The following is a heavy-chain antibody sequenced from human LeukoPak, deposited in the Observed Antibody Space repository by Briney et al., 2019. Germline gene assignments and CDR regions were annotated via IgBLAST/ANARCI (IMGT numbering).Heavy chain of an antibody. Sequence: GGSLRLSCAASGFTFSSYSMNWVRQAPGKGLEWVSYISSSSSTIYYADSVKGRFTISRDNAKNSLYLQMNSLRAEDTAVYYCARTARPNVLRFLEWLEGDDAFDIWGQGTMVTVSS. CDR2: ISSSSSTI. CDR1: GFTFSSYS. D-gene: IGHD3-3*01. V-gene: IGHV3-48*04. J-gene: IGHJ3*02. CDR3: ARTARPNVLRFLEWLEGDDAFDI.